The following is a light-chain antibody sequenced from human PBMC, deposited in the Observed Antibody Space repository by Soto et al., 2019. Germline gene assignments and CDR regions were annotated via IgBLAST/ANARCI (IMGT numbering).Light chain of an antibody. CDR1: GSDVGAYEY. CDR3: SSYSNTNTLYV. J-gene: IGLJ1*01. CDR2: EVT. V-gene: IGLV2-14*01. Sequence: QSVLTQPASVSGSPGQSITISCTGTGSDVGAYEYVSWYQHHPGKAPKLIIYEVTNRPSGISARFSGSKSASTASLTISGLQAEDEADYYCSSYSNTNTLYVFGTGKKVTVL.